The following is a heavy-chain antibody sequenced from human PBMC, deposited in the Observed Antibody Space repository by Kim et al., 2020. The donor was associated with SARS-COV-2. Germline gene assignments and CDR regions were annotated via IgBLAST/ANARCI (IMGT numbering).Heavy chain of an antibody. CDR3: ARDFIDILTGYSYYYYYGMDV. J-gene: IGHJ6*02. Sequence: SETLSLTCTVSGGSVSSGSYYWSWIRQPPGKGLEWIGYIYYSGSTNYNPSLKSRVTISVDTSKNQFSLKLSSVTAADTAVYYCARDFIDILTGYSYYYYYGMDVWGQGTTVTVSS. D-gene: IGHD3-9*01. CDR2: IYYSGST. CDR1: GGSVSSGSYY. V-gene: IGHV4-61*01.